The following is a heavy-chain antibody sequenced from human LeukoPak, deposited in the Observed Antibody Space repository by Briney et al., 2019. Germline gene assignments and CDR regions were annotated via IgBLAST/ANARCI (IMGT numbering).Heavy chain of an antibody. D-gene: IGHD6-6*01. V-gene: IGHV3-23*01. CDR3: AKSRAARPDAFDI. CDR2: ISGSGGSI. J-gene: IGHJ3*02. CDR1: GFTFSSYW. Sequence: GGSLRLSCAASGFTFSSYWMSWVRQAPGKGLEWVSAISGSGGSIYYADSVKGRFTISRDNSKNTLYLQMNSLRAEDTAVYYCAKSRAARPDAFDIWGRGTMVTVSS.